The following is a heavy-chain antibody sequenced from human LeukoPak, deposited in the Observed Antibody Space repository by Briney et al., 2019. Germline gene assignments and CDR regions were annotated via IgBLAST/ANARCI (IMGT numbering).Heavy chain of an antibody. D-gene: IGHD4-17*01. CDR3: ARGSVDYGDYDFDY. J-gene: IGHJ4*02. Sequence: SETLSLTCTVSGYSINSGYYWGWIRQPPGKGLEWIGSIYHSGSTYYNPSFKRRVTISLDTSKNQFSLKLSSVTAADTAVYYCARGSVDYGDYDFDYWGQGTLVTVSS. CDR1: GYSINSGYY. CDR2: IYHSGST. V-gene: IGHV4-38-2*02.